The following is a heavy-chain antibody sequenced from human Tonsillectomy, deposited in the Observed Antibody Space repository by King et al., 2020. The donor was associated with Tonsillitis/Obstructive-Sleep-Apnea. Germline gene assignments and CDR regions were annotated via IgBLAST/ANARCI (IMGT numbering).Heavy chain of an antibody. J-gene: IGHJ4*02. Sequence: QLVQSGAEVVKPGASVKVSCKASGYTFINYGITWVRQAPGQGLEWMGWISVYNGKTNYAQKFQGRVTMTTDTSTRTAYMEMRSLRSDDTAVYYWARDDKQEAWYFDYWGQGTLVTVSS. CDR1: GYTFINYG. V-gene: IGHV1-18*01. D-gene: IGHD6-13*01. CDR2: ISVYNGKT. CDR3: ARDDKQEAWYFDY.